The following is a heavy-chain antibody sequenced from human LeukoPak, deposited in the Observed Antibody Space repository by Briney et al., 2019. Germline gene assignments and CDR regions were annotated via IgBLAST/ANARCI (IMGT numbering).Heavy chain of an antibody. CDR2: INSDGSST. CDR1: GFTFSSYW. CDR3: ARDRASYYYYMDV. J-gene: IGHJ6*03. V-gene: IGHV3-74*01. Sequence: GGSLRLSCAASGFTFSSYWMHWVRQAPGKGLVWVSSINSDGSSTSYADSVKGRFTISRDNSKNTLYLQMNSLRAEDTAVYYCARDRASYYYYMDVWGKGTTVTVSS.